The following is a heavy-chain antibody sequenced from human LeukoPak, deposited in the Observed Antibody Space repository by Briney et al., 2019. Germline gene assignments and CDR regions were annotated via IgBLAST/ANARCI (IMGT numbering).Heavy chain of an antibody. V-gene: IGHV4-38-2*02. J-gene: IGHJ5*02. CDR3: AREWGHYYGSGSSFWFDP. D-gene: IGHD3-10*01. Sequence: SETLSLTCTVFGYSISSGYYWGWIRQPPGKGLEWIGSIYHSGSTYYNPSLKSRVTISVDTSKNQFSLKLSSVTAADTAVYYCAREWGHYYGSGSSFWFDPWGQGTLVTVSS. CDR1: GYSISSGYY. CDR2: IYHSGST.